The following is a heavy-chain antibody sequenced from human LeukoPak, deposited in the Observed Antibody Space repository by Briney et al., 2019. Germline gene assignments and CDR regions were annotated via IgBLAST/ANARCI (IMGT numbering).Heavy chain of an antibody. CDR1: GYTFTAYD. CDR2: MNPNSGDT. Sequence: ASVKVSCKASGYTFTAYDINWVRQAPGQGLEWMGRMNPNSGDTGYAQKFQGRVTITRKTSISTAYMELSSLRSEDTAVYYCARTGLYDAFDIWGQGTTVTVSS. CDR3: ARTGLYDAFDI. J-gene: IGHJ3*02. D-gene: IGHD3-16*02. V-gene: IGHV1-8*03.